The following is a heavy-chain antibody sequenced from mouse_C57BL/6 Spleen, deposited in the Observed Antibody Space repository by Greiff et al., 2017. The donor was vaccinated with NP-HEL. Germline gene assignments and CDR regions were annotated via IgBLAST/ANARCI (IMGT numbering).Heavy chain of an antibody. CDR2: ISSGSSTI. CDR3: ARDYSNYGGDYYAMDY. D-gene: IGHD2-5*01. J-gene: IGHJ4*01. Sequence: EVMLVESGGGLVKPGGSLKLSCAASGFTFSDYGMHWVRQAPEKGLEWVAYISSGSSTIYYADTVKGRFTISRDNAKNTLFLQMTSLRSEDTAMYYCARDYSNYGGDYYAMDYWGQGTSVTVSS. CDR1: GFTFSDYG. V-gene: IGHV5-17*01.